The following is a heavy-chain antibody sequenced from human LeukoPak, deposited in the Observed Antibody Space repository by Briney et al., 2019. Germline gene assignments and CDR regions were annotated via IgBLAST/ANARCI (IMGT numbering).Heavy chain of an antibody. J-gene: IGHJ4*02. V-gene: IGHV1-8*01. CDR1: GYTFTSYD. D-gene: IGHD2-15*01. Sequence: ASVKVSCKASGYTFTSYDINWVRQATGQGLEWMGWMNPNSGNTGYAQKFQGRVTMTRNTSISTAYMELSSLRSEDTAVYYCARDCSGGSCTNRGFDYWGQGTLVTASS. CDR3: ARDCSGGSCTNRGFDY. CDR2: MNPNSGNT.